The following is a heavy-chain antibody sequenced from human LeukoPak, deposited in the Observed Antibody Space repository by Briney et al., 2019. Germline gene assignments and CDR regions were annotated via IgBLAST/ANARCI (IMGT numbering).Heavy chain of an antibody. J-gene: IGHJ4*02. Sequence: PGGSLILSYAASRFTFSTYGMHWVRQAPGKGLEWVAVISYDGSNKYYADSVKGRFTISRDNSKNTLYLQMNSLRVEDTAVYYCAKGGPPTGAAPRPWDFNYWGQGTLVTVSS. CDR3: AKGGPPTGAAPRPWDFNY. CDR2: ISYDGSNK. D-gene: IGHD1-26*01. V-gene: IGHV3-30*18. CDR1: RFTFSTYG.